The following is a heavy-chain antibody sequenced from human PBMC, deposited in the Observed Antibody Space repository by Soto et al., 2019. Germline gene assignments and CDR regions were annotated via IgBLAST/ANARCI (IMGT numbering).Heavy chain of an antibody. D-gene: IGHD2-8*01. CDR2: ISGHNGDT. Sequence: QGQLVQSGGEVKKPGASVKVSCKASGYTFTRYGISWVRQAPGQGLEWMGWISGHNGDTKYAQKFQGRVTMTVDTSTTTAYMELRSLTSDDRAVYYCAKNGQPPYYYYGMDVWGQGTTVTVSS. CDR1: GYTFTRYG. V-gene: IGHV1-18*01. CDR3: AKNGQPPYYYYGMDV. J-gene: IGHJ6*02.